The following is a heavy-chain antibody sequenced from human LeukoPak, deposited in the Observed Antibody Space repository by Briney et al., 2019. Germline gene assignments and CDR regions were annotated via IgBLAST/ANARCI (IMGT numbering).Heavy chain of an antibody. J-gene: IGHJ3*02. CDR2: ISSSSSYI. D-gene: IGHD6-19*01. CDR1: GFTFSSYS. CDR3: ARPSTQGRVAGAFDI. V-gene: IGHV3-21*01. Sequence: GGSLRLSCAASGFTFSSYSMNWVRQAPGKGLEWVSSISSSSSYIYYADSVKGRSTISRDNAKNSLYLQMNSLRAEDTAVYYCARPSTQGRVAGAFDIWGQGTMVTVSS.